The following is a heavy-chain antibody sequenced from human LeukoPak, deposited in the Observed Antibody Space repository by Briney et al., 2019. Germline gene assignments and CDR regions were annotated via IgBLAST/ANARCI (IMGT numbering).Heavy chain of an antibody. Sequence: PGRSLRLSCAASGFTFSSYGMHWVRQAPGKGLEWVAVISYDGSNKYYADSVKGRLTISRDNSKNTLYLQMDSLRAEDTAVYYCAKDHGYSYGLYYYGMDVWGQGTTVTVSS. V-gene: IGHV3-30*18. CDR1: GFTFSSYG. J-gene: IGHJ6*02. CDR3: AKDHGYSYGLYYYGMDV. CDR2: ISYDGSNK. D-gene: IGHD5-18*01.